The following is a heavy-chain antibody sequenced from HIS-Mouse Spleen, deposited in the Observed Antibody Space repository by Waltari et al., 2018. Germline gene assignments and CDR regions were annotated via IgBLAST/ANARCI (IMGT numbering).Heavy chain of an antibody. CDR2: ISSSSSYI. CDR1: GFTSSSYS. Sequence: EVQLVESGGGLVKPGGSLRLSCAASGFTSSSYSLNWVRQAPGKGLEWVSSISSSSSYIYYADSVKGRFTISRDNAKNSLYLQMNSLRAEDTAVYYCARGSSSFPDYWGQGTLVTVSS. V-gene: IGHV3-21*01. D-gene: IGHD6-6*01. J-gene: IGHJ4*02. CDR3: ARGSSSFPDY.